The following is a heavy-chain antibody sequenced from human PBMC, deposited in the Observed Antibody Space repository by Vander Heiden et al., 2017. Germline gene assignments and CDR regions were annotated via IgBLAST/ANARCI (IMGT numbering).Heavy chain of an antibody. D-gene: IGHD3-3*01. CDR3: ARWNFWSGTYYYGMDV. CDR1: GFTFSSYS. CDR2: ISSSSSYI. J-gene: IGHJ6*02. Sequence: EVQLVESGGGLVKPGGSLRLSCAASGFTFSSYSMNWVRQAPGKVLEWVSSISSSSSYIYYADSVKGRFTISRDNAKNALYLQMNSLRAEDTAVYYCARWNFWSGTYYYGMDVWGQGTTVTVSS. V-gene: IGHV3-21*01.